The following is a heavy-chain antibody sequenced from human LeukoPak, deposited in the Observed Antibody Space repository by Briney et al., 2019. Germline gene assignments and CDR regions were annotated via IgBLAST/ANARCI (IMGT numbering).Heavy chain of an antibody. D-gene: IGHD3-22*01. V-gene: IGHV3-23*01. CDR2: ISGNGGGT. Sequence: GGSLRLSCAASGFIFNNYAMTWVRQAPGKGLEGVSAISGNGGGTYYADSVKGRFTISRDNSKNTVYLQMNSLGVEDTAVYYCAKATKVIVVDNYFDYWGQGTLVTASS. CDR1: GFIFNNYA. CDR3: AKATKVIVVDNYFDY. J-gene: IGHJ4*02.